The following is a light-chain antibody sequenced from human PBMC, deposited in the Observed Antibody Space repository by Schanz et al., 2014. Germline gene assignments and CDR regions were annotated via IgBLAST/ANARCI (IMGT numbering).Light chain of an antibody. CDR2: GAS. CDR3: QQYGSSPYT. Sequence: EIVMTQSPATLSVSPGERATLSCRASQSVSTSLAWYQHKPGQAPRLLIYGASSRATGIPDRFSGSGSGTDFTLTISRLEPEDFAVYYCQQYGSSPYTFGPGTKVDVK. J-gene: IGKJ3*01. V-gene: IGKV3-20*01. CDR1: QSVSTS.